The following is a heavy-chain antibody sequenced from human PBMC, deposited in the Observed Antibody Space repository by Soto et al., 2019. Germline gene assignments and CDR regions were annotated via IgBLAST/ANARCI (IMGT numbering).Heavy chain of an antibody. D-gene: IGHD3-3*01. CDR2: IYWDDNK. Sequence: QITLKESGPPLVKPTQTLTLTCTFSGFSLSTSGVGVGWIRQPPGKALEWLALIYWDDNKRYSPSLKSRLTITKDTSKNQVVLTMTNMDPVDTATYYCAHRPVLRDFNYWGQGTLVTVSS. V-gene: IGHV2-5*02. J-gene: IGHJ4*02. CDR1: GFSLSTSGVG. CDR3: AHRPVLRDFNY.